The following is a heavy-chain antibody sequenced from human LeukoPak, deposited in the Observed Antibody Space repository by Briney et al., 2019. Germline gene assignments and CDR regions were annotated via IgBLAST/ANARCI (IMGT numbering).Heavy chain of an antibody. CDR2: INHSGST. CDR3: ARGRQPSTLKNYFYYYMDV. CDR1: GGSFSGYY. Sequence: SETLSLTCAVYGGSFSGYYWSWIRQPPGKGLEWIGEINHSGSTNYNPSLKSRVTISIDTSKSQFSLKLSPVAAADTAVYYCARGRQPSTLKNYFYYYMDVWGKGTTVTVSS. V-gene: IGHV4-34*01. J-gene: IGHJ6*03. D-gene: IGHD6-13*01.